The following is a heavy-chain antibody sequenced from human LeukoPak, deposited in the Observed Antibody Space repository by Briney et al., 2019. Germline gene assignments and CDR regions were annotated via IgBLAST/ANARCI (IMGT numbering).Heavy chain of an antibody. D-gene: IGHD5-18*01. CDR2: INPNSGGT. CDR1: GGTFSSYA. V-gene: IGHV1-2*02. J-gene: IGHJ4*02. Sequence: ASVKVSCKASGGTFSSYAISWVRQAPGQGLEWMGWINPNSGGTNYAQKFQGRVTMTRDTSISTAYMELSRLRSDDTAVYYCASPSTGYSYGNFDYWGQGTLVTVSS. CDR3: ASPSTGYSYGNFDY.